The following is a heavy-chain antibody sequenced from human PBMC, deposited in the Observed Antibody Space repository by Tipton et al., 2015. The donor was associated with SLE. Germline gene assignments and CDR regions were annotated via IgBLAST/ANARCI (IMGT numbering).Heavy chain of an antibody. CDR2: IDPSGSYT. D-gene: IGHD6-19*01. J-gene: IGHJ4*02. V-gene: IGHV3-23*01. CDR1: GFTFSDYA. CDR3: AKARYSSGWYVFDY. Sequence: SLRLSCAASGFTFSDYAMSWVRQAPGKGLEWVSSIDPSGSYTYYRDSVKGRFTISRDNSKNTLYLQLTSLRGEDTALYYCAKARYSSGWYVFDYWGQGTLVTVSS.